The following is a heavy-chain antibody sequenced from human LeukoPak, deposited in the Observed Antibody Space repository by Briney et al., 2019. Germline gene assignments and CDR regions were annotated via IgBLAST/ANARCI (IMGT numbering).Heavy chain of an antibody. Sequence: SETLSLTCAVYGGSFSGYYWSWIPQPPGKGLEWIGEINHSGSTNYNPSLKSRVTISVDTSKNQFSLKLNSVTAADTAVYYCARQRYYYGSGRYRPLDYWGQGTLVTVSS. V-gene: IGHV4-34*01. D-gene: IGHD3-10*01. J-gene: IGHJ4*02. CDR2: INHSGST. CDR1: GGSFSGYY. CDR3: ARQRYYYGSGRYRPLDY.